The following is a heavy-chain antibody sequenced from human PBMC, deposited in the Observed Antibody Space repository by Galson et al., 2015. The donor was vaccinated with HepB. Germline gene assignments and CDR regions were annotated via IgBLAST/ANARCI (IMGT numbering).Heavy chain of an antibody. CDR2: ISGSAATT. CDR1: GFTFTTYA. D-gene: IGHD3-22*01. J-gene: IGHJ4*02. CDR3: TRGFPYYNNELNDY. V-gene: IGHV3-23*01. Sequence: SLRLSCAASGFTFTTYAMGWVRQAPGKGLEWVSSISGSAATTYHADPVKGRFTISRDNARNSLFLQLNSLRAEDTAVYYCTRGFPYYNNELNDYWGQGTLVTVSS.